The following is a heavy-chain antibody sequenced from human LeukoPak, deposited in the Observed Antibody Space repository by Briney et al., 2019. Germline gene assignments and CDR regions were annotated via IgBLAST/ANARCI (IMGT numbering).Heavy chain of an antibody. J-gene: IGHJ4*02. D-gene: IGHD3-9*01. V-gene: IGHV3-30-3*01. CDR2: ISYDGSNK. CDR1: GFTFSSYA. Sequence: GGSLRLSCAASGFTFSSYAMHWVRQAPGKGLEWVAVISYDGSNKYYADSVKGRFTISRDNSKNTLYLQMNSLRPEDTAVYYCASDFYDVLTGPNYYFDYWGQGTLVTVSS. CDR3: ASDFYDVLTGPNYYFDY.